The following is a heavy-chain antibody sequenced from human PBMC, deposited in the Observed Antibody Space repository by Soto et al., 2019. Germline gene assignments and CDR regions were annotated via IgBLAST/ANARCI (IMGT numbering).Heavy chain of an antibody. CDR1: GYTFTNYG. Sequence: QVQLMQSGAEVKKPGASVKVSCKASGYTFTNYGISWVRQAPGQGLEWMGWINGYNGYTNYAQKFQGRVTMATDTSTSTAYMELRSLRFDDTAVYYCARDGDEEANFDPWGQGTLVTVSS. V-gene: IGHV1-18*01. D-gene: IGHD4-17*01. CDR2: INGYNGYT. CDR3: ARDGDEEANFDP. J-gene: IGHJ5*02.